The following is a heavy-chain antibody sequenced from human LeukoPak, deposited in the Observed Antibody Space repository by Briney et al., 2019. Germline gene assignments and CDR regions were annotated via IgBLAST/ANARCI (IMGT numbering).Heavy chain of an antibody. Sequence: GGSLRLSCAASGSTFRGYEMNWVRQAPGKGLEWISYISGSGSTIKYVDSVKGRFTISRDNAKNSLYLQMNSLRAEDTAVYYCARSTVTNYFDSWGQGTLVTVSS. J-gene: IGHJ4*02. V-gene: IGHV3-48*03. CDR2: ISGSGSTI. CDR1: GSTFRGYE. CDR3: ARSTVTNYFDS. D-gene: IGHD4-17*01.